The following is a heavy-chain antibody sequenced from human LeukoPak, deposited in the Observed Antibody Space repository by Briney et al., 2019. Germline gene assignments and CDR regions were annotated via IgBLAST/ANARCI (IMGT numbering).Heavy chain of an antibody. V-gene: IGHV1-2*06. D-gene: IGHD6-19*01. CDR3: AREVSSGWFDY. CDR1: GYTFTGYY. CDR2: INPNSGGT. J-gene: IGHJ4*02. Sequence: GASVKVSCKASGYTFTGYYMHWVRQAPGQGLEWMGRINPNSGGTNYAQKFQGRVTMTRDTSISTAYMELSRPRSDDTAVYYCAREVSSGWFDYWGQGTLVTVSS.